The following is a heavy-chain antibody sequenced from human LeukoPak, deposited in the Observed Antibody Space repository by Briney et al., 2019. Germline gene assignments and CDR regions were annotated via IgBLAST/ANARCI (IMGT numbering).Heavy chain of an antibody. CDR2: IYYSGST. CDR1: GGSISSYY. CDR3: ARAPTVTYYFDY. D-gene: IGHD4-17*01. J-gene: IGHJ4*02. Sequence: SETLSLTRTASGGSISSYYWSWIRQPPGKGLEWIGYIYYSGSTNYNPSLKSRVTISVDTSKNQFSLKLSSVTAADTAVYYCARAPTVTYYFDYWGQGTLVTVSS. V-gene: IGHV4-59*01.